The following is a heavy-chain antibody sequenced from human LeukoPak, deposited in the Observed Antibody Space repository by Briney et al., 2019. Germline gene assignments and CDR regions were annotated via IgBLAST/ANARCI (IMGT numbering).Heavy chain of an antibody. D-gene: IGHD3-22*01. J-gene: IGHJ3*02. Sequence: GGTLRLSCAASGFTFSSYSMNWVRQAPGKGLEWVSGINWNGGSTGYADSVKGRFTISRGNAKNSLYLQMNSLRAEDTAVYYCARVSGHYYDSSGYPDAFDIWGQGTMVTVSS. CDR1: GFTFSSYS. CDR3: ARVSGHYYDSSGYPDAFDI. V-gene: IGHV3-20*04. CDR2: INWNGGST.